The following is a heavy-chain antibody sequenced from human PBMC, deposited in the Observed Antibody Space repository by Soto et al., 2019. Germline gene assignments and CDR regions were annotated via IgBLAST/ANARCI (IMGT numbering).Heavy chain of an antibody. V-gene: IGHV1-3*01. CDR2: INAGNGNT. D-gene: IGHD1-26*01. Sequence: SVKVSGKASGYGITSYAMHLVRKAPGQRLEWMGWINAGNGNTKYSQKFQGRVTITRDTSASTAYMELSSLRSEDTAVYYCASYSGSYPARYYYGMDVWGQGTTVTVSS. J-gene: IGHJ6*02. CDR3: ASYSGSYPARYYYGMDV. CDR1: GYGITSYA.